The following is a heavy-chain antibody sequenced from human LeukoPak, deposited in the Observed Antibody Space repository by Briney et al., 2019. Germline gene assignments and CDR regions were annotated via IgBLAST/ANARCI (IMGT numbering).Heavy chain of an antibody. J-gene: IGHJ4*02. Sequence: GGSLRLSCAASGFTFSTYWMSWVRQAPGKGLEWVANIKQDGSEKYYVDSVKGRFTISRDNAKNSLCLQMNSLRAEDTAVYYCATTGYSYGYDIDYWGQGTLVTVSS. CDR3: ATTGYSYGYDIDY. D-gene: IGHD5-18*01. CDR2: IKQDGSEK. CDR1: GFTFSTYW. V-gene: IGHV3-7*01.